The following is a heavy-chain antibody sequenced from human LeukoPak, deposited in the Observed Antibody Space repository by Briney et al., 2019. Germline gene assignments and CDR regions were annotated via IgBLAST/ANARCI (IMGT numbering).Heavy chain of an antibody. D-gene: IGHD3-3*01. CDR1: GGSISSGGYY. Sequence: SETLSLTCTVSGGSISSGGYYWSWIRQHPGKGLEWIEYIYYSGSTYYNPSLKSRVTISVDTSKNQFSLKLSSVTAADTAVYYCARGRRTIFGVVMKGPYNWFDPWGQGTLVTVSS. V-gene: IGHV4-31*03. J-gene: IGHJ5*02. CDR3: ARGRRTIFGVVMKGPYNWFDP. CDR2: IYYSGST.